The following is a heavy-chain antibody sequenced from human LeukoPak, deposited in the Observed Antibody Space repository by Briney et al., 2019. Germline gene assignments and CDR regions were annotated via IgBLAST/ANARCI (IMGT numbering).Heavy chain of an antibody. CDR1: GYTFTSHD. J-gene: IGHJ6*02. CDR2: MNPNSGNT. CDR3: ARGHSSSWYVGYYYYGMDV. Sequence: ASVKVSCKASGYTFTSHDINWVRQATGQGLEWMGWMNPNSGNTGYAQKFQGRVTMTRNTSISTAYMELSSLRSEDTAVYYCARGHSSSWYVGYYYYGMDVWGQGTTVTVSS. V-gene: IGHV1-8*01. D-gene: IGHD6-13*01.